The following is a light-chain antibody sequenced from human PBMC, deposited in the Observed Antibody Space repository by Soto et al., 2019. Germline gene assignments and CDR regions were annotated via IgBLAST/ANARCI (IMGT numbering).Light chain of an antibody. CDR1: QSVLYSSNNKNY. V-gene: IGKV4-1*01. CDR2: WAS. Sequence: DIVMTQSPDSLAVPLGERATINCKSSQSVLYSSNNKNYLAWYQQKPGQPPKLLIYWASTRESGVPDRFSGSGSGTDFTLTISSLQAEDLAVYYWQQCYSTPITFGQGTRLEIK. CDR3: QQCYSTPIT. J-gene: IGKJ5*01.